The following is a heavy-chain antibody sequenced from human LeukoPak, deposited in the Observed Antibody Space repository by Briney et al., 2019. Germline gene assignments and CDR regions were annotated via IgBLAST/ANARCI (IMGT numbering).Heavy chain of an antibody. Sequence: PSETLSLTCTVSGDSINSYYWSWVGQPPGKGLEWIGYIYYSGTTNYNPSLKSRVTISADTSKNQFSLNLRSVTAADTAVYYCSRGNYYRYYFDNWGQGTLVTVSS. V-gene: IGHV4-59*01. CDR2: IYYSGTT. D-gene: IGHD1-26*01. CDR3: SRGNYYRYYFDN. CDR1: GDSINSYY. J-gene: IGHJ4*02.